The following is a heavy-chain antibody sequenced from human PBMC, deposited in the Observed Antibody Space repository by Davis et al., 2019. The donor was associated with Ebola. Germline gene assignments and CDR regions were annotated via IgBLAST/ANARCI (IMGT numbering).Heavy chain of an antibody. J-gene: IGHJ6*02. Sequence: GGSLRLSCVVSGLTFTHYWMNWVRQASGKGLEWIGRIRSEAYTYATEYAASLKGRFTISRDDSQNTAYLHMDSLKTEDTADYYCTRRHDVVATTGDFYYYGMDVWGQGTTVTVSS. CDR2: IRSEAYTYAT. V-gene: IGHV3-73*01. CDR3: TRRHDVVATTGDFYYYGMDV. D-gene: IGHD5-12*01. CDR1: GLTFTHYW.